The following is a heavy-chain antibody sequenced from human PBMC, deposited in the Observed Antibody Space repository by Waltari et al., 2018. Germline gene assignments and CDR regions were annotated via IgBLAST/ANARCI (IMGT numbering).Heavy chain of an antibody. CDR3: ARVLHYYDSSGYYWDAFDI. Sequence: EVQLVQSGAEVKKPGESLKISCKGSGYSFTSYWIGWVRQMPGKGLEWMGIIHPGDSDTRYSPSFQGQVTISADKSISTAYLQWSSLKASDTAMYYCARVLHYYDSSGYYWDAFDIWGQGTMVTVSS. CDR2: IHPGDSDT. V-gene: IGHV5-51*01. J-gene: IGHJ3*02. CDR1: GYSFTSYW. D-gene: IGHD3-22*01.